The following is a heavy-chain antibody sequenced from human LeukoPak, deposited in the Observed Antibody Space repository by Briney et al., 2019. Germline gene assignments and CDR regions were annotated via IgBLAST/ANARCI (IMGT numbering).Heavy chain of an antibody. D-gene: IGHD5-12*01. J-gene: IGHJ4*02. CDR2: IKHDGSEK. CDR1: GFTFSSYW. V-gene: IGHV3-7*01. CDR3: VKGRGGYVKYKTFDY. Sequence: GGSLRLSCAASGFTFSSYWMSWVRQAPGKGLEWVANIKHDGSEKYYVASVKGRLTISKDNAKSSVFLQMNDLRGEDTAVYYCVKGRGGYVKYKTFDYWGQGTLVTVSS.